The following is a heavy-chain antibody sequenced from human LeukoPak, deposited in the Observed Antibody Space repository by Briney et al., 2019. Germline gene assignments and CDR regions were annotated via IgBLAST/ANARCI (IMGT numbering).Heavy chain of an antibody. CDR3: ARRHHAFDI. CDR1: GGSISSSSYY. Sequence: PSETLSLTCTVSGGSISSSSYYWGWIRQPPGKGLEWIGSIYYSGSTYYNPSLKSRVTISVDTSKNQFSLKLSSVTAADTAVYYCARRHHAFDIWGQGTMVTVSS. CDR2: IYYSGST. V-gene: IGHV4-39*01. J-gene: IGHJ3*02.